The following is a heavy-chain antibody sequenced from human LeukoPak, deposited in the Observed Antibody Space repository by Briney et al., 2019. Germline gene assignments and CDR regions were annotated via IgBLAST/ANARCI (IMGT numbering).Heavy chain of an antibody. CDR1: GVTFSAYS. Sequence: GGSLRLSCAASGVTFSAYSMNWVRQAPGKGLEWVSSISSGSRYIYYADSVKGRFTISRDNAKDSLYLQMNSLRAEDTAVYYCAKCSGGNCYHSDDHWGQGTLVTVSP. V-gene: IGHV3-21*01. CDR3: AKCSGGNCYHSDDH. CDR2: ISSGSRYI. J-gene: IGHJ5*02. D-gene: IGHD2-15*01.